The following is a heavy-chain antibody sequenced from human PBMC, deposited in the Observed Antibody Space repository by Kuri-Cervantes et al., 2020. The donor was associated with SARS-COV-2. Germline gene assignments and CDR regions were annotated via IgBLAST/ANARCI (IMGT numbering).Heavy chain of an antibody. D-gene: IGHD5-18*01. CDR3: ATGVRGFSYGPDY. CDR1: GVTFSSYW. Sequence: GGSLRLSCAASGVTFSSYWMSWVRQAPGKGLEWVANIKQDGSENYYVDSVKGRFTISSDNANNSLYLQMNSLRAEDTAVYYSATGVRGFSYGPDYWGQGILVTVSS. J-gene: IGHJ4*02. V-gene: IGHV3-7*05. CDR2: IKQDGSEN.